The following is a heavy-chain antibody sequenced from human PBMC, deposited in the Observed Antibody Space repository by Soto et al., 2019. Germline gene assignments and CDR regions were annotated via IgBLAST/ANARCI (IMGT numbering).Heavy chain of an antibody. CDR2: INPSGGST. CDR3: ARDESSGYRDFDY. J-gene: IGHJ4*02. Sequence: ASVEVSCRASGYTFTSYYMHWVRQAPGQGLEWVGIINPSGGSTSYAQKFQGRVTMTRDTSTSTVYMELSSLRSEDTAVYYCARDESSGYRDFDYWGQGTLVTVSS. CDR1: GYTFTSYY. V-gene: IGHV1-46*01. D-gene: IGHD6-19*01.